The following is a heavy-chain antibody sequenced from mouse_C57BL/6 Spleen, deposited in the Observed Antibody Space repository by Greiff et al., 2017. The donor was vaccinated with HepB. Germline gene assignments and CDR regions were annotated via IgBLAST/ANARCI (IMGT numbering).Heavy chain of an antibody. D-gene: IGHD2-3*01. CDR3: ARTPYDGYYFDY. CDR2: ISSGSSTI. J-gene: IGHJ2*01. CDR1: GFTFSDYG. Sequence: EVKLVESGGGLVKPGGSLKLSCAASGFTFSDYGMHWVRQAPEKGLEWVAYISSGSSTIYYADTVKGRFTISRDNAKNTLFLQMTSLRSEDTAMYYCARTPYDGYYFDYWGQGTTLTVSS. V-gene: IGHV5-17*01.